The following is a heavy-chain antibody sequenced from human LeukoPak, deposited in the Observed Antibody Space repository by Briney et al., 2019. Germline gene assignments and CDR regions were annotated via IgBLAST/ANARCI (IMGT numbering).Heavy chain of an antibody. CDR3: ARADGYCTSTTCYRGVGATPDLYY. CDR1: GYTFTGYY. Sequence: ASVKVSCKASGYTFTGYYIHWVRQAPGQGLEWMGWINPDSGGTNFAQKFQGRVTMTRDTSITTAYMELNRLTSDDTAVYYCARADGYCTSTTCYRGVGATPDLYYWGQGTLVTVSS. CDR2: INPDSGGT. V-gene: IGHV1-2*02. D-gene: IGHD2-2*02. J-gene: IGHJ4*02.